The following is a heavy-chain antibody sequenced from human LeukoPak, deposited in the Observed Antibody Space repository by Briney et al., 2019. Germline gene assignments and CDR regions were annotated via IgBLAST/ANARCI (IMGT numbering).Heavy chain of an antibody. Sequence: PGGSLRLSCAASGFTFSDYYMSWVRQAPGKGLEWVSYISSTSTYTNYADSVKGRFTISRDNAKNSLYLQINSLRAEDTAVYYCAKEFCSGGSCNLDYWGQGTLVTVSS. D-gene: IGHD2-15*01. J-gene: IGHJ4*02. CDR1: GFTFSDYY. CDR2: ISSTSTYT. CDR3: AKEFCSGGSCNLDY. V-gene: IGHV3-11*05.